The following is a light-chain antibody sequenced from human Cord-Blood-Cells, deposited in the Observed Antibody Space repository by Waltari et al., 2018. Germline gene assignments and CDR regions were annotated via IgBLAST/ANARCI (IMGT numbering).Light chain of an antibody. Sequence: VIWMSQSPSLLSASTGDRVTISCRVSQRISSHLAWYQQKPGKAPELLIYAASTMQSGIPSRFSGSGSGTDFTLTISCLQSEDFATYYCQQYYSFPWTFGQGTKVEIK. CDR2: AAS. CDR3: QQYYSFPWT. V-gene: IGKV1D-8*01. J-gene: IGKJ1*01. CDR1: QRISSH.